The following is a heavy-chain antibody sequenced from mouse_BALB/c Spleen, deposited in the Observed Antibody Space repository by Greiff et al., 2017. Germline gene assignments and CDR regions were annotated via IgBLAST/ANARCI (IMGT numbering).Heavy chain of an antibody. CDR1: GFTFTDYY. V-gene: IGHV7-3*02. J-gene: IGHJ4*01. Sequence: EVKLMESGGGLVQPGGSLRLSCATSGFTFTDYYMSWVRQPPGKALEWLGFIRNKANGYTTEYSASVKGRFTISRDNSQSILYLQMNTLRAEDSATYYCARDPLLCAMDYWGQGTSVTVSS. CDR2: IRNKANGYTT. D-gene: IGHD2-10*01. CDR3: ARDPLLCAMDY.